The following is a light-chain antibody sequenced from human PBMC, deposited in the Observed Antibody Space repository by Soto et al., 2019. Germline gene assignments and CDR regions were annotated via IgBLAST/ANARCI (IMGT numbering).Light chain of an antibody. J-gene: IGLJ2*01. CDR2: DDN. V-gene: IGLV1-51*01. CDR1: SSNIGSNY. CDR3: GTWDSSLSAGV. Sequence: QSVLTQPRSVSAAPGQKVTISCSGSSSNIGSNYVSWYQQLPGTAPKLLIYDDNKRPSGIPDRFSGSKSGTSATLGITGLQTGDEADYYCGTWDSSLSAGVFGGGTKVTVL.